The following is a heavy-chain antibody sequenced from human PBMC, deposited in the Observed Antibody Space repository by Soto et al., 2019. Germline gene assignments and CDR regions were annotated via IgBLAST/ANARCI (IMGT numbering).Heavy chain of an antibody. J-gene: IGHJ4*02. Sequence: QVQLVQSGAEVKKPGASVKVSCKASGYTFTSYDINWVRQATGQGLEWMGWMNPNSGNTGYAQKFQGRVTISRNPSIATANWGQGSMRLGGRAVYWCARGGAGGGVDYWGQGTLVTVSS. CDR1: GYTFTSYD. CDR3: ARGGAGGGVDY. V-gene: IGHV1-8*01. D-gene: IGHD1-26*01. CDR2: MNPNSGNT.